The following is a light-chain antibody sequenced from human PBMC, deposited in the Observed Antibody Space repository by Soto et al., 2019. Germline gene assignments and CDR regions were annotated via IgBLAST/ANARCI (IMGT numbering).Light chain of an antibody. J-gene: IGKJ2*02. CDR1: QSISTY. CDR3: QQSYSTPRT. CDR2: AAS. V-gene: IGKV1-39*01. Sequence: DLQMTQSPSSLSASVGDRVTITCRASQSISTYLNWYQQKVGKAPKLLIYAASSLQRGVPSRLSGSGSGTDFTLTISSLQPEDFATYYCQQSYSTPRTFGQGTKLEIK.